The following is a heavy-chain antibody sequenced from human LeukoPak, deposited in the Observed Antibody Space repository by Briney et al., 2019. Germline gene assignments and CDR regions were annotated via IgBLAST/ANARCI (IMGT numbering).Heavy chain of an antibody. V-gene: IGHV4-39*01. CDR3: ARQECNGGSCYSRAIWFHP. CDR2: NYHTGTT. Sequence: SSETLSVTCNVPGGSISDTSYYWGWIPQPPGKGLEWIGSNYHTGTTYYSPSLKSRVTISVHTSKKQFSLKLSSVTAADRAVYYCARQECNGGSCYSRAIWFHPWGQGTLVTVS. CDR1: GGSISDTSYY. D-gene: IGHD2-15*01. J-gene: IGHJ5*02.